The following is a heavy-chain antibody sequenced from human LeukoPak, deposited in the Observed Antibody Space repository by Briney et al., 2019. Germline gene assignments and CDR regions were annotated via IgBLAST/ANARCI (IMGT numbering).Heavy chain of an antibody. D-gene: IGHD3-22*01. CDR3: ARDAHYYDSRAYYYYGMDV. V-gene: IGHV3-15*01. J-gene: IGHJ6*02. CDR2: IKTKTDGGTT. CDR1: GFTFRNAW. Sequence: PGGSLRLSCAASGFTFRNAWVSWVRQVPGKGLEWVGRIKTKTDGGTTDYAAPVKGRFTISRDDSKNTLYLQMNSLRAEDTAVYYCARDAHYYDSRAYYYYGMDVWGQGTTVTVSS.